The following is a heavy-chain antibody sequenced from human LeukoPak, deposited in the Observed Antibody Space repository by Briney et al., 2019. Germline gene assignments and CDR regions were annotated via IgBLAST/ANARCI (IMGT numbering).Heavy chain of an antibody. CDR3: ARDPFAVGLTFDI. Sequence: GESLKISCKGSGYSFTSYWIGWVRQMPGKGLEWMGIIYPGDSDTRYSPSFQGQVTISADKSISTAYLQWSSLKASDTAMYYCARDPFAVGLTFDIWGQGTMVTVSS. CDR1: GYSFTSYW. J-gene: IGHJ3*02. CDR2: IYPGDSDT. V-gene: IGHV5-51*01. D-gene: IGHD3-10*01.